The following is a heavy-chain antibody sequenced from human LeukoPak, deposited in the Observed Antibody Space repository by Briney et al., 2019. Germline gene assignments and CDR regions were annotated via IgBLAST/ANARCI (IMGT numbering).Heavy chain of an antibody. CDR2: ISGSVGST. CDR1: GFTFSSYA. CDR3: ATIGVVVVAATPVWFDT. D-gene: IGHD2-15*01. Sequence: PGGSLRLSCAASGFTFSSYAMSWVRQAPGKGLEWVSAISGSVGSTYYADSVKGRFTISRDNSKNTLYLQMNSLRAEDTAVYYCATIGVVVVAATPVWFDTWGQGTLVTVSS. V-gene: IGHV3-23*01. J-gene: IGHJ5*02.